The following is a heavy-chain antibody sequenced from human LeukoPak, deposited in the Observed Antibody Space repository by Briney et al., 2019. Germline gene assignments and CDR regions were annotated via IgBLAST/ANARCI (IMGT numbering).Heavy chain of an antibody. D-gene: IGHD4-17*01. CDR1: GGSIIRSSYY. CDR2: IYYSGST. J-gene: IGHJ4*02. Sequence: PSETLSLTCTVSGGSIIRSSYYWGWIRQPPGKGLEWIGSIYYSGSTYYNPSLKSRVTISVDTSKNQFSLKLSSVTAADAAVYYCTRQGAATVTTTYYFDYWGQGTLVTVSS. CDR3: TRQGAATVTTTYYFDY. V-gene: IGHV4-39*01.